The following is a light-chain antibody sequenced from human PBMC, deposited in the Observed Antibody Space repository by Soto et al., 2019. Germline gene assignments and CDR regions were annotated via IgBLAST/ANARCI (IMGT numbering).Light chain of an antibody. J-gene: IGKJ1*01. CDR3: QQYSRYPWT. V-gene: IGKV1-5*03. Sequence: DIQMTQSPFTLSASVGDRVTISCRAGQTISSWLAWYQHKPGKAPKLLIYKASTLQTGVPSRFSGSGSGTEFTLTISSLQPDDLATYFCQQYSRYPWTFGQGTKVEIK. CDR2: KAS. CDR1: QTISSW.